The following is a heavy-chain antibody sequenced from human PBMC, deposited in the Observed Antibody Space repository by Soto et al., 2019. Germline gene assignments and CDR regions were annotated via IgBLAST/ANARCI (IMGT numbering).Heavy chain of an antibody. Sequence: ETLSLTCPVSGGSVISNSSYGSWIRRPPGKRVEWIAYIYDTGISGYTPSTSYNPSLKSRVTMSVDTSKSQFSLKLTSVTAADTAVYYCARGEDAFFYYGLDVWGQGITVTVSS. J-gene: IGHJ6*02. V-gene: IGHV4-61*01. CDR1: GGSVISNSSY. CDR3: ARGEDAFFYYGLDV. CDR2: IYDTGISGYTPST.